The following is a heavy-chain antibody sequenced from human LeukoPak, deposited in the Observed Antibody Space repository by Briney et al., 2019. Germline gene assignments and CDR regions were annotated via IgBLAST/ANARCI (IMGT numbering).Heavy chain of an antibody. CDR2: INPSGAST. Sequence: GASVKVSCKASGYTFTSYYMYWVRQAPGQGLEWMGFINPSGASTTYAQKFQGRVTMTRDMSTGTVYMELSSLRSEDTAVYYCARNVGSGFDYWGQGTLVTVSS. CDR1: GYTFTSYY. J-gene: IGHJ4*02. V-gene: IGHV1-46*01. CDR3: ARNVGSGFDY. D-gene: IGHD2-15*01.